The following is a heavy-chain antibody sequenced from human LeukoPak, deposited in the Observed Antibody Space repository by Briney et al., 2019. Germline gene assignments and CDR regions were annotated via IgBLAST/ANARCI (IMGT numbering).Heavy chain of an antibody. D-gene: IGHD3-9*01. CDR3: AKDLTIFCSVYFDY. V-gene: IGHV3-23*01. J-gene: IGHJ4*02. CDR2: ISSGGVGI. CDR1: GFTFSNYA. Sequence: TGGSLRLSCAASGFTFSNYAMSWVSQAPGKGMGWVSGISSGGVGIHYADPVKGRFTISRDNSKNTLYLQMNSLRAEDTAVYYCAKDLTIFCSVYFDYWGQGTLVTVSS.